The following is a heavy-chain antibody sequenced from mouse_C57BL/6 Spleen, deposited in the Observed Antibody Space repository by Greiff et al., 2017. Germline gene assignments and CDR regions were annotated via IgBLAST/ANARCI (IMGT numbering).Heavy chain of an antibody. V-gene: IGHV5-9*01. J-gene: IGHJ3*01. D-gene: IGHD3-2*02. CDR2: ISGGGGNT. CDR1: GFTFSSYT. Sequence: EVHLVESGGGLVKPGGSLKLSCAASGFTFSSYTMSWVRQTPEKRLEWVATISGGGGNTYYPDSVKGRFTISRDNAKNTLYLQRSSLRSEDTALYYCARRDSAGAPFAYWGQGTLVTVSA. CDR3: ARRDSAGAPFAY.